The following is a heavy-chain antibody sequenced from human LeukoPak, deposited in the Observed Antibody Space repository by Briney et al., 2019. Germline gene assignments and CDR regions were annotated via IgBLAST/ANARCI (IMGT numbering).Heavy chain of an antibody. CDR1: GFNCSTYA. Sequence: SSLRLSCAASGFNCSTYAIHWVRQSPGKWLERVAVISYDGTNKNYADSVKGRFTIYRDNSKNTLYLQLNSLRAEDTAVYYCARDRTPNWSAYSNPTFHYWGQGTLVTVSS. CDR2: ISYDGTNK. V-gene: IGHV3-30*07. D-gene: IGHD4-11*01. CDR3: ARDRTPNWSAYSNPTFHY. J-gene: IGHJ4*02.